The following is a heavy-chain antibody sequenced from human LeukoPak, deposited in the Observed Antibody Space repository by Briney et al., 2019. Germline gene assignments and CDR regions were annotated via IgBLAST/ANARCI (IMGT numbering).Heavy chain of an antibody. V-gene: IGHV4-39*01. Sequence: SETLSLTCTVSGGSISSSSYYWGWIRQPPGKGLEWIGSIYYSGSTYYNPSLKSRVTISVDTSKNQFSLKLSSVTAADTAVYYCARSGYYYGSGSIAWFDPWGQGTLVTVSS. D-gene: IGHD3-10*01. CDR1: GGSISSSSYY. CDR2: IYYSGST. CDR3: ARSGYYYGSGSIAWFDP. J-gene: IGHJ5*02.